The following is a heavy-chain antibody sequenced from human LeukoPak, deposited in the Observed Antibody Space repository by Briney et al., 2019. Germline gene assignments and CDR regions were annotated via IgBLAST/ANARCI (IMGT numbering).Heavy chain of an antibody. CDR1: GFIFSSYN. J-gene: IGHJ4*02. V-gene: IGHV3-21*04. D-gene: IGHD1-1*01. CDR2: ISSRSRDV. Sequence: GSLRLSCAASGFIFSSYNMNWVRQAPGKGLEWVSSISSRSRDVYYADSVKGRFTISRDNSKNTLYLQMNSLRAEDTAVYYCAKNGQSRTFDYWGQGTLVTVSS. CDR3: AKNGQSRTFDY.